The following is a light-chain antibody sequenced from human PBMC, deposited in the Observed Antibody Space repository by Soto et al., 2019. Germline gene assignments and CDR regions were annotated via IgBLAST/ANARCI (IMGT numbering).Light chain of an antibody. CDR3: QQYNSYPIP. CDR2: AAS. CDR1: QSISSY. Sequence: DIQMTQSPSSLSASVGDRVTITCRASQSISSYLNWYQQKPGKAPKLLIYAASSLQSGVPPRFSGSGSGTEFTLTISSLQPDDFATYYCQQYNSYPIPFGQGTRLAIK. J-gene: IGKJ5*01. V-gene: IGKV1-39*01.